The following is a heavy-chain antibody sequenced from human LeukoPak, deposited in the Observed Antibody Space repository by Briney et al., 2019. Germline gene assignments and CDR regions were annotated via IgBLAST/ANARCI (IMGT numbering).Heavy chain of an antibody. CDR3: ARDHCSGGSCHGGH. J-gene: IGHJ4*02. CDR1: GGTFSSYA. D-gene: IGHD2-15*01. CDR2: IIPILGIA. Sequence: SVKVSCKASGGTFSSYAISWVRQAPGQGLEWMGRIIPILGIANYAQKFQGRVTITADKSTSTAYMELSDLKSEDTAVYYCARDHCSGGSCHGGHWGQGTLVTVSS. V-gene: IGHV1-69*04.